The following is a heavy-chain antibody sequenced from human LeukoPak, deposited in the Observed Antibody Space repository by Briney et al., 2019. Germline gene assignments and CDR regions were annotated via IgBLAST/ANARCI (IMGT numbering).Heavy chain of an antibody. D-gene: IGHD3-3*01. CDR1: GDSIGSSY. Sequence: PSETLSLTCTVSGDSIGSSYWSWIRQPAGKGLEWIGRIYTSGSTNYNPSLKSRVTMSVGTSKNQFSLKLSSVTAADTAVYYCAREDDFNDAFDIWGQGTMVTVSS. CDR3: AREDDFNDAFDI. CDR2: IYTSGST. J-gene: IGHJ3*02. V-gene: IGHV4-4*07.